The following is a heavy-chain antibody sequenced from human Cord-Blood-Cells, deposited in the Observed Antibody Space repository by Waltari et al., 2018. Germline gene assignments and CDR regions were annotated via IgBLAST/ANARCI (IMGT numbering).Heavy chain of an antibody. CDR1: GGSISSSSYS. J-gene: IGHJ4*02. Sequence: QLQLQESGPGLVKPSETLSLTCTVSGGSISSSSYSWGWIRQPPGKGLEWMGSIYYSGTTSYNPSLKSRVTISVDTSKNQFSLKLSSVTAADTAVYYCARLKGQYWAAAGYYFDYWGQGTLVTVSS. CDR2: IYYSGTT. V-gene: IGHV4-39*01. D-gene: IGHD6-13*01. CDR3: ARLKGQYWAAAGYYFDY.